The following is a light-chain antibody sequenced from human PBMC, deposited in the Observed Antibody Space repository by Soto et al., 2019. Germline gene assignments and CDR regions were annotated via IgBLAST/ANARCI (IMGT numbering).Light chain of an antibody. CDR3: QQYNNWPPIT. CDR1: QSVGSN. Sequence: EIVMTQSPGTLSALPGHSATLPCRASQSVGSNIAWYQQRPGQAPRLLIYAASTRAAGVPIRFSGSGSGTEFTLSISSLQSEDSAVYYCQQYNNWPPITFGQGTRLEIK. J-gene: IGKJ5*01. V-gene: IGKV3-15*01. CDR2: AAS.